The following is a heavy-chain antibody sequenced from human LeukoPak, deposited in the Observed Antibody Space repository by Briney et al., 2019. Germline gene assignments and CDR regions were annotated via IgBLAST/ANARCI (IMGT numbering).Heavy chain of an antibody. Sequence: GGSLRLSCAASGFTFSSYSMTWVRQAPGKGLEWVSYITFTSSTIHYADSVKGRFTISRDNSKNTLYLQMNSLRAEDTAVYYCAKDDGYSSGCHDYWGQGTLVTVSS. D-gene: IGHD6-19*01. CDR1: GFTFSSYS. CDR3: AKDDGYSSGCHDY. V-gene: IGHV3-48*01. CDR2: ITFTSSTI. J-gene: IGHJ4*02.